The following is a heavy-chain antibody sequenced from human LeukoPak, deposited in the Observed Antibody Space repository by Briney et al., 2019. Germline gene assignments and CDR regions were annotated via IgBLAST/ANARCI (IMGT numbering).Heavy chain of an antibody. D-gene: IGHD6-13*01. J-gene: IGHJ4*02. CDR1: RFTFSSYG. Sequence: PGGSLRLSCAASRFTFSSYGIHWVRQAPGKGLEWVAVISYDGSNRYYADSVKGRFTISRDNSKNTLYLQVNSLKVEDTAVYYCARAAAVDEQLVIDYWGQGTLVTVSS. CDR2: ISYDGSNR. CDR3: ARAAAVDEQLVIDY. V-gene: IGHV3-30*03.